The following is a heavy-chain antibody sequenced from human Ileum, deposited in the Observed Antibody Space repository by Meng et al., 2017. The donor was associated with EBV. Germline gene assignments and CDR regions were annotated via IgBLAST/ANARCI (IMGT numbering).Heavy chain of an antibody. V-gene: IGHV6-1*01. Sequence: QVQLQRSGPVLVQPSQTLSLPCVISGDSVSRNSAAWHWIRQSPSRGLEWLGRTYYRSKWYYDYAVSVNSRMTINPDTSKNQFSLQLNSVTPEDTAVYYCARGAYTSTWFWGQGTLVTVSS. CDR2: TYYRSKWYY. CDR1: GDSVSRNSAA. J-gene: IGHJ1*01. CDR3: ARGAYTSTWF. D-gene: IGHD6-13*01.